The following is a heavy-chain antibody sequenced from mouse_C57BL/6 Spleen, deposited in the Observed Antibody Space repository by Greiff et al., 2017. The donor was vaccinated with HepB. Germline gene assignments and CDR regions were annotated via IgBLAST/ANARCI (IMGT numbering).Heavy chain of an antibody. CDR2: IWGVGST. V-gene: IGHV2-6*01. Sequence: VMLVESGPGLVAPSQSLSITCTVSGFSLTSYGVDWVRQSPGKGLEWLGVIWGVGSTNYNSALKSRLSISKDNSKSQVFLKMNSLQTDDTAMYYCAIDSSGYGFAYWGQGTLVTVSA. D-gene: IGHD3-2*02. J-gene: IGHJ3*01. CDR1: GFSLTSYG. CDR3: AIDSSGYGFAY.